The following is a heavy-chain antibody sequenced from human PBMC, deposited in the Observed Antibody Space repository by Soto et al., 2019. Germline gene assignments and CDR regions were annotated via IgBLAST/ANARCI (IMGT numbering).Heavy chain of an antibody. J-gene: IGHJ6*02. D-gene: IGHD1-1*01. CDR2: ISSSSSYI. Sequence: GGSLRLSCAASGFTFSSYSMNWVRQAPGKGLEWVSSISSSSSYIYYADSVKGRFTISRDNAKNSLYLQMNSLRAEDTAVYYCARVREGTYYYYGMDVWGQGTTVTVSS. V-gene: IGHV3-21*01. CDR3: ARVREGTYYYYGMDV. CDR1: GFTFSSYS.